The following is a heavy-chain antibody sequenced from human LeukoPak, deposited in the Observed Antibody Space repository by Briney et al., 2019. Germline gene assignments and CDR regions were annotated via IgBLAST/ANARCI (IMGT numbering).Heavy chain of an antibody. CDR2: IYYSGST. CDR3: ARGRGDGYNKGGFYFDY. D-gene: IGHD5-24*01. CDR1: GGSFSGYY. V-gene: IGHV4-31*11. J-gene: IGHJ4*02. Sequence: SETLSLTCAVYGGSFSGYYWSWIRQHPGKGLEWIGYIYYSGSTYYNPSLKSRVTISVDTSKNQFSLKLSSVTAADTAVYYCARGRGDGYNKGGFYFDYWGQGTLVTVSS.